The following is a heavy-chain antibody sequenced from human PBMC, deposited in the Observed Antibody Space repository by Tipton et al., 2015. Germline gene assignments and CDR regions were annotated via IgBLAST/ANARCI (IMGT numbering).Heavy chain of an antibody. V-gene: IGHV3-30*03. Sequence: SLRLSCAASGFTFSSYGMHWVRQAPGKGLEWVAVISYDGSYKYYAESVKGRLTISRDNSKNTLYLQMNSLRAEDTAVYYCARDYGSGWYGALDYWGQGTLVTVSS. CDR1: GFTFSSYG. CDR3: ARDYGSGWYGALDY. CDR2: ISYDGSYK. D-gene: IGHD6-19*01. J-gene: IGHJ4*02.